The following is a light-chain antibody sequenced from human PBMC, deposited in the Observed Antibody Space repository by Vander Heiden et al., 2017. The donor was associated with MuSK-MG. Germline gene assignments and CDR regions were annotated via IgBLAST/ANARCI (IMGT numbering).Light chain of an antibody. CDR1: QSISSY. CDR3: QQSYSTPPVT. Sequence: DIQMTQSPSSLSASVGDRVTITCRASQSISSYLNWYQQKPVKAPKLLIYAASSLQSGVPSRFSGSGSGTDFTLTISSLQPEDFATYYCQQSYSTPPVTFGHGTKVDIK. V-gene: IGKV1-39*01. CDR2: AAS. J-gene: IGKJ3*01.